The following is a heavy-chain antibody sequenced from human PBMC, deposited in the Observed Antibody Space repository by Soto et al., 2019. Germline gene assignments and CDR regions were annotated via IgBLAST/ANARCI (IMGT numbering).Heavy chain of an antibody. CDR1: GFSFMAYT. J-gene: IGHJ4*02. CDR2: ISFDGSRK. Sequence: QVQLVESGGGVVQPGRSLRLSCAASGFSFMAYTMHWVRQAPGKGLEWVALISFDGSRKFYADSVKGRVTISRDNSKNTLDLQVNSVRPEDTAVYYCAKLGFDSSGASSVFDYWGQGSLVTVSS. V-gene: IGHV3-30*18. D-gene: IGHD3-22*01. CDR3: AKLGFDSSGASSVFDY.